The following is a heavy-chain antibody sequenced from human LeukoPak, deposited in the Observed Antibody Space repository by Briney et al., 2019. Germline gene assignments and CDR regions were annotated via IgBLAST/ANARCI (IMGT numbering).Heavy chain of an antibody. Sequence: GGSLRLSCATSGFTFSNYWMSWVRQAPGKGLEWVANIKHDGSQKYYLDSVKGRFTISRDNATNSLYLQMNSLRAADTAVYYCARDSYYSSDNWGQGTLVTVSS. CDR2: IKHDGSQK. CDR3: ARDSYYSSDN. V-gene: IGHV3-7*05. D-gene: IGHD3-22*01. J-gene: IGHJ4*02. CDR1: GFTFSNYW.